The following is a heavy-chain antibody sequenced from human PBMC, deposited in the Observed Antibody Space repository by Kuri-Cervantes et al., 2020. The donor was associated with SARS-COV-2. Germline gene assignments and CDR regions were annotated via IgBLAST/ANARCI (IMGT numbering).Heavy chain of an antibody. CDR3: AREGAGTVTRLWGYYYSGMDV. CDR2: INPNSGDT. J-gene: IGHJ6*02. Sequence: ASVKVSCKASGYTFTGYYMHWVRQAPGQGLEWMGWINPNSGDTNYAQKFQGRVTITRDTSASTAYMELSSLRSEDTAVYYFAREGAGTVTRLWGYYYSGMDVWGQGTMVTVSS. V-gene: IGHV1-2*02. CDR1: GYTFTGYY. D-gene: IGHD4-11*01.